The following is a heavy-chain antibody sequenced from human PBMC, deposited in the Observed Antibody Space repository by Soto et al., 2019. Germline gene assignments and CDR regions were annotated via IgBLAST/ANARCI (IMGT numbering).Heavy chain of an antibody. Sequence: MQLVESGGGLVKPGGSLRLSCAASGFPFSSYGMHWVRQAPGKGLEWVAVISYDGSNKYYADSVKGRFTISRDNSKNTLYLQMNSLRAEDTAVYYCARDWRRGYCSGGSCYYFDYWGQGTLVTVSS. CDR2: ISYDGSNK. J-gene: IGHJ4*02. CDR1: GFPFSSYG. CDR3: ARDWRRGYCSGGSCYYFDY. V-gene: IGHV3-30*03. D-gene: IGHD2-15*01.